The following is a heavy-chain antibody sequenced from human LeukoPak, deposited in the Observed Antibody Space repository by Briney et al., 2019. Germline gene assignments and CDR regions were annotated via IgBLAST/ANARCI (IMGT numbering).Heavy chain of an antibody. CDR1: GFTFSSYW. J-gene: IGHJ4*02. CDR2: IKQDGSEK. CDR3: AREELSSYYYDSSGYAAFDY. V-gene: IGHV3-7*01. D-gene: IGHD3-22*01. Sequence: GGSLRLSCAASGFTFSSYWMSWVRQAPGKGLKWVANIKQDGSEKYYVDSVKGRFTISRDNSKNTLYLQMNSLRAEDTAVYYCAREELSSYYYDSSGYAAFDYWGQGTLVTVSS.